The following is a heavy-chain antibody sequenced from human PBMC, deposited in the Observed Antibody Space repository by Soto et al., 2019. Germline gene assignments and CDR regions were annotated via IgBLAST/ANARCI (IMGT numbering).Heavy chain of an antibody. CDR2: IYPGDSDT. Sequence: PGESLKISCKGSGYSFTGYWIGWVRQMPGKGLEWMGIIYPGDSDTRYSPSFQGQVTISADKSISTAYLQWSSLKASDTAMYYCASLDILTGCYGPRGAFDIWGQGTMVTVSS. CDR1: GYSFTGYW. D-gene: IGHD3-9*01. CDR3: ASLDILTGCYGPRGAFDI. V-gene: IGHV5-51*01. J-gene: IGHJ3*02.